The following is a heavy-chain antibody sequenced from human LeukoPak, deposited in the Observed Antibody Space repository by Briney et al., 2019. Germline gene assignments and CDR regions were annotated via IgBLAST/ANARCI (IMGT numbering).Heavy chain of an antibody. CDR1: GITLSDYW. CDR2: INSDGSST. Sequence: PGGSLRLSCAVSGITLSDYWMHWVRQTPGKRLVWVSRINSDGSSTTYADSVKGRFTISRDNAKNSLYLQMNSLRAEDTAVYYCARINSSGWYLGLSTPPDYWGQGTLVTVSS. CDR3: ARINSSGWYLGLSTPPDY. D-gene: IGHD6-19*01. V-gene: IGHV3-74*03. J-gene: IGHJ4*02.